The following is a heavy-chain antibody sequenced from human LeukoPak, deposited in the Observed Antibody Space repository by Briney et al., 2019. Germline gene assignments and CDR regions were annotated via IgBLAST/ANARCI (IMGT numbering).Heavy chain of an antibody. CDR1: GYTFTSYG. J-gene: IGHJ4*02. CDR2: ISAYNGNT. CDR3: ARDVPGVGATPLDY. D-gene: IGHD1-26*01. Sequence: GASVKVSCKASGYTFTSYGISWVRQAPGQGLEWMGWISAYNGNTNYAQKLQGRVTMTTDTSTSTAYMELRSLRSDDTAVYYCARDVPGVGATPLDYWGQGTLVTVSS. V-gene: IGHV1-18*01.